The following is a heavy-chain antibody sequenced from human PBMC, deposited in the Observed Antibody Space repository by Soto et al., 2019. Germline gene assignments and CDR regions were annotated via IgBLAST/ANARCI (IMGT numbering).Heavy chain of an antibody. J-gene: IGHJ4*02. CDR3: ARGTTVTSYYFDY. CDR1: GGSISSGGYY. Sequence: SEILSLTCTVSGGSISSGGYYWSWIRQHPGKGLEWIGYIYYSGSTYYNPSLKSRVTISVDTSKNQFSLKLSSVTAADTAVYYCARGTTVTSYYFDYWGQGTLVTVSS. D-gene: IGHD4-17*01. V-gene: IGHV4-31*03. CDR2: IYYSGST.